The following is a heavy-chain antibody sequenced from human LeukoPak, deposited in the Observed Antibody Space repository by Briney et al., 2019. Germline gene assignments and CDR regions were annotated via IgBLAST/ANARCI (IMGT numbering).Heavy chain of an antibody. Sequence: GASVKVSCKASGYTFTSYYMHWVRQAPGQGLEWMGIINPSGGSTSYAQKFQGRVTRTRDTSTSTVYMELSSLRSEDTAVYYCARGNSPSGTAAALCYWGQGTLVTVSS. J-gene: IGHJ4*02. CDR3: ARGNSPSGTAAALCY. V-gene: IGHV1-46*01. CDR2: INPSGGST. CDR1: GYTFTSYY. D-gene: IGHD6-13*01.